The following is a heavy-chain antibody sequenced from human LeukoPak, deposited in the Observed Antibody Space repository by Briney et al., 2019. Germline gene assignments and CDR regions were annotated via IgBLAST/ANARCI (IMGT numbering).Heavy chain of an antibody. V-gene: IGHV4-59*01. CDR3: TRQAIVGRLPPLV. Sequence: SETLSLTCTVSGGSISGYYWNWIRQPPGKGLEWIGYIYSSGVTKYNVSLKSRVTMSVDTSKKQFSLRLSSVTAADTAMFYCTRQAIVGRLPPLVWGQGILVTVSS. J-gene: IGHJ4*02. CDR2: IYSSGVT. D-gene: IGHD2-21*01. CDR1: GGSISGYY.